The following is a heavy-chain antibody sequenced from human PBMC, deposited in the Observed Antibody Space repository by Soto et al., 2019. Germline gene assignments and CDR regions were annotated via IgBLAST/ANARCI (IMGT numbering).Heavy chain of an antibody. CDR2: VSGSGGAT. CDR1: VFFFTSYA. V-gene: IGHV3-23*01. D-gene: IGHD6-13*01. Sequence: GGSLSRSCGSSVFFFTSYAMNWVRQAPGKGLEWVSGVSGSGGATSYADSVKGRFTISRDNSKKTVYLQMNSLRADDTAVYYCAKDAIMVSSSYNYFDFWGQGTLVTVSS. J-gene: IGHJ4*02. CDR3: AKDAIMVSSSYNYFDF.